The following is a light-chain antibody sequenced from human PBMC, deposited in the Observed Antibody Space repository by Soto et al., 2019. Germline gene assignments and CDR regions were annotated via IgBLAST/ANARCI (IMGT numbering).Light chain of an antibody. CDR1: QSISSY. Sequence: DIQMTQSPSSLSASVGDRVTITCRASQSISSYLNWYQQKPGKAPKLLIYAASSLQSGVPSRFSGSGSETDFALTISSLQPEDFATYYCQQSYSTPLWTFGQGNKVEIK. V-gene: IGKV1-39*01. CDR2: AAS. CDR3: QQSYSTPLWT. J-gene: IGKJ1*01.